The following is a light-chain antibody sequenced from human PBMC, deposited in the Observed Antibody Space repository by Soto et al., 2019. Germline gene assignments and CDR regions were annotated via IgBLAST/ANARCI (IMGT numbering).Light chain of an antibody. CDR1: SSNIGAGYD. V-gene: IGLV1-40*01. J-gene: IGLJ2*01. Sequence: QSVLTQPPSVSGAPGQRVTISCTGSSSNIGAGYDVHWYQQLPGPDPHLLIYGNSNRPAGVPDRFSDSKSGTSASLAMTGLQAEDEAYYDSQDYDSSLSVVFGGGTKLTVL. CDR3: QDYDSSLSVV. CDR2: GNS.